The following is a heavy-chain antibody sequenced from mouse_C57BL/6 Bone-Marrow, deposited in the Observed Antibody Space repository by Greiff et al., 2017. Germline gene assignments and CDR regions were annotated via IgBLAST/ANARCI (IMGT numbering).Heavy chain of an antibody. J-gene: IGHJ3*01. CDR2: ISSGSSTI. CDR1: GFPFSDSG. D-gene: IGHD2-2*01. CDR3: ARNYGYDARLPGAY. V-gene: IGHV5-17*01. Sequence: EVHLVESGGGLVKPGGSLKLSCAASGFPFSDSGMHWVRQAPEKGLEWVAYISSGSSTIYYADTVKGRFTLSRDNAKNTLFLQSTSLRSEDTAMYYCARNYGYDARLPGAYWGQGTLVTVSA.